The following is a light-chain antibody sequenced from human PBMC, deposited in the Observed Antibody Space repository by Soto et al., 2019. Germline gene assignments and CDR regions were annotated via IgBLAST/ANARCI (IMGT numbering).Light chain of an antibody. V-gene: IGKV1-5*03. CDR2: KAS. J-gene: IGKJ1*01. Sequence: DIQMTQSPSTLSASVGDRVTITCRVSQSISSWLAWYQQKPGKAPKLLIYKASSLESGVPSRFSGSGSGTEFTLTISSLQPDDLATYYCQQYNSFPTFGQGTKVEIK. CDR3: QQYNSFPT. CDR1: QSISSW.